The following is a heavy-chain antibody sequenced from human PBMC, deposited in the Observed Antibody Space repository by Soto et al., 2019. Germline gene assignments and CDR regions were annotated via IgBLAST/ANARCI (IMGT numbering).Heavy chain of an antibody. J-gene: IGHJ3*02. Sequence: HVQLVESGGGVVQPGRSLRLSCSASGFTFSSYGMHWVRQAPGKGLEWVAIISYDGSDKYFADSVRGRFTISRDTSKNTRYLQMSSLRAEDTAVYYCAKGILPAGGPQDGLDIWGQGTMVTVS. CDR3: AKGILPAGGPQDGLDI. CDR2: ISYDGSDK. D-gene: IGHD6-13*01. CDR1: GFTFSSYG. V-gene: IGHV3-30*18.